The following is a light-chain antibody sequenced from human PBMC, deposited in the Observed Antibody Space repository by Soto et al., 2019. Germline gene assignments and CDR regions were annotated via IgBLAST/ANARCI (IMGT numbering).Light chain of an antibody. J-gene: IGKJ1*01. CDR2: GTS. CDR1: QSVPSTY. CDR3: QQFGNSPWT. V-gene: IGKV3-20*01. Sequence: VLSQSPGRLSLSPGETATLSCRASQSVPSTYFAWYQQKSGQPPRLLISGTSNRATGIPDRFSGSGSGRDFTLIISRLEPEDFAVYFCQQFGNSPWTFGQGTKVDIK.